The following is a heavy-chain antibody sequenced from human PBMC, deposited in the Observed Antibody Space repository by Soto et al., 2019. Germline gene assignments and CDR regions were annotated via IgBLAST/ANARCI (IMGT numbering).Heavy chain of an antibody. Sequence: ASETLSLTCTVSGGSISSNSYYWGWIRQPPGKGLEWIGSIYYSGSTYYSSSLKSRVTISVDTSKNEFSLRLSAATAADTAVYYCVRHFSSGWVYHYGLDVWGQGTTVTVSS. CDR3: VRHFSSGWVYHYGLDV. CDR1: GGSISSNSYY. J-gene: IGHJ6*02. CDR2: IYYSGST. D-gene: IGHD6-19*01. V-gene: IGHV4-39*01.